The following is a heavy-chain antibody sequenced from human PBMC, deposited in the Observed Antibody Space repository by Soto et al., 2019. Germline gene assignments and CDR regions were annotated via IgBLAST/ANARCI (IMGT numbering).Heavy chain of an antibody. D-gene: IGHD5-12*01. CDR3: AKSTGYSGYDHSDF. Sequence: EVLLLESGGGFVQPGGSLRLSCAASGFSFDYFAMGWVRQSPGRGLEWVSSISGGGDITYDADSFKGRFIISRDKSKNTLYLEMNSLRVDDTAQYYCAKSTGYSGYDHSDFWGQGTVVTVSS. CDR1: GFSFDYFA. V-gene: IGHV3-23*01. J-gene: IGHJ4*02. CDR2: ISGGGDIT.